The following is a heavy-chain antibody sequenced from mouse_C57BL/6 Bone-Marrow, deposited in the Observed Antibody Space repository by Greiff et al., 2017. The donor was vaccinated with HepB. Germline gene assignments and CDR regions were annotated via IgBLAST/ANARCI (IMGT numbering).Heavy chain of an antibody. CDR2: IYPGSGST. V-gene: IGHV1-55*01. CDR3: ARSYYGSSNCYAMDY. J-gene: IGHJ4*01. D-gene: IGHD1-1*01. CDR1: GYTFTSYW. Sequence: VQLQQSGAELVKPGASVKMSCTASGYTFTSYWITWVKQRPGQGLEWIGDIYPGSGSTNYNEKFKSKATLTVDTSSSTAYMQLSSLTSEDSAVYYLARSYYGSSNCYAMDYWGQGTSVTVSS.